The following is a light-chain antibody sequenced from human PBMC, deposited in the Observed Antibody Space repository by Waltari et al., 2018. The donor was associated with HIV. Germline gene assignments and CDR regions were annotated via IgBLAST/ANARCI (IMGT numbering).Light chain of an antibody. CDR1: QSISTY. CDR2: AAS. Sequence: DIQMTQSPSSLSASVGDRVTITCRASQSISTYLNWYLQKPGKAPKLLIYAASSLLSGVPSRFSGSGSGTDFTLTISSLQPEDFATYYCLQSYIRPRTFGLGTKVEIK. CDR3: LQSYIRPRT. J-gene: IGKJ1*01. V-gene: IGKV1-39*01.